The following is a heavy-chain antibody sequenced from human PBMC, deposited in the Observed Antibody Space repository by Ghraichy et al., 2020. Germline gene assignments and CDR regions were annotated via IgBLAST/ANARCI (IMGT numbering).Heavy chain of an antibody. CDR3: ARMSYSEYSSSWYFDY. J-gene: IGHJ4*02. V-gene: IGHV2-70*04. CDR2: IDWDDDK. Sequence: SGPTLVKPTQTLTLTCTFSGFSLSTSGMRVSWIRQPPGKALEWLARIDWDDDKFYSTSLKTRLTISKDTSTNQVVLTMTNMDPVDTATYYCARMSYSEYSSSWYFDYWGQGTLVTVSS. CDR1: GFSLSTSGMR. D-gene: IGHD6-6*01.